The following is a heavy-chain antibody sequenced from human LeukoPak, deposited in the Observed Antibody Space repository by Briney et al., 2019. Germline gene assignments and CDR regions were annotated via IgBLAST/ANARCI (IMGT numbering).Heavy chain of an antibody. V-gene: IGHV3-30*18. Sequence: GGSLRLSCAASGFIFSNYGMHWVRQAPGKGLEWVAVISADGSNQYYTDSVKGRFTISRDNSKNTLYLQMNSLRAEDTAVYYCAKDRSSSGWKTLFDYWGQGTLVTVSS. J-gene: IGHJ4*02. CDR3: AKDRSSSGWKTLFDY. CDR1: GFIFSNYG. D-gene: IGHD6-19*01. CDR2: ISADGSNQ.